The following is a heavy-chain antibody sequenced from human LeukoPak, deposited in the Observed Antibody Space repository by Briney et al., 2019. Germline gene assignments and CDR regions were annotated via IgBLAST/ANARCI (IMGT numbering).Heavy chain of an antibody. CDR2: ISTSKGDT. Sequence: ASVKVSCKTSGYTFTTHGIRWVRQAPGQGLEWMGWISTSKGDTNYAQKFKGRLTMTTDRSTSTAYMELRSLSSDDTAVYYCARDWPTVITDYWGQGTLVTVSS. D-gene: IGHD4-11*01. J-gene: IGHJ4*02. CDR3: ARDWPTVITDY. V-gene: IGHV1-18*01. CDR1: GYTFTTHG.